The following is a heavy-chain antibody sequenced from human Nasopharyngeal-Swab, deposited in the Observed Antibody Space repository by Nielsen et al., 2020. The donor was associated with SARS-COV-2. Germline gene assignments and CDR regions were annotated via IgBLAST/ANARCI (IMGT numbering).Heavy chain of an antibody. D-gene: IGHD3-22*01. CDR3: ARMGTYYYDLLYGMDV. Sequence: GESLKISCAASGFTFSSYGMHWVRQAPGKGLEWVAVISYDGSNKYYADSVKGRFTISRDNFKNTLYLQMNSLRAEDTAVYYCARMGTYYYDLLYGMDVWGQGTTVTVSS. CDR1: GFTFSSYG. V-gene: IGHV3-30*03. J-gene: IGHJ6*02. CDR2: ISYDGSNK.